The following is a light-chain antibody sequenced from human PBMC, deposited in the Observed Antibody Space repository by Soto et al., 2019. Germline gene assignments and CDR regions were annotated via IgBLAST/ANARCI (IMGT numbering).Light chain of an antibody. CDR2: EVN. Sequence: QSVLTQPASVSGSPGQSITLSCTGTSSDVGGYNYVSWYQQHPDKAPKLMIYEVNNRPSGVSNRFSGSKSGDTASLTISGLQAEDEADYYCISYSSTSTQVVFGGGTKVTVL. CDR1: SSDVGGYNY. J-gene: IGLJ2*01. CDR3: ISYSSTSTQVV. V-gene: IGLV2-14*01.